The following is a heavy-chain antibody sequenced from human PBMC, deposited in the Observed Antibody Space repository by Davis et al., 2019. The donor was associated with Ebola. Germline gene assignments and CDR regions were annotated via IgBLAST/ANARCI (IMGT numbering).Heavy chain of an antibody. CDR1: GGSFSGYY. J-gene: IGHJ6*02. Sequence: SETLSLTCAVYGGSFSGYYWSWIRQPPGKGLEWIGEINHSGSTNYNPSLKSRVTISVDTSKNQFSLKLSSVTAADTAVYYCARGRRVRYSSGWSYYYYGMDVWGQGTTVTVSS. D-gene: IGHD6-19*01. V-gene: IGHV4-34*01. CDR2: INHSGST. CDR3: ARGRRVRYSSGWSYYYYGMDV.